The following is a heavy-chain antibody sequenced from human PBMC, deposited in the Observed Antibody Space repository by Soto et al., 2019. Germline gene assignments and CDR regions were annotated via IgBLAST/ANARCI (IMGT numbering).Heavy chain of an antibody. Sequence: GGSLRLSCAASGFIFSGSAVHWVRQAPGKGLEWVAVISYDGSNKYYADSVKGRFTISRDNSKNALYLQMNSLRAEDTAVYYCAKDRSRITMVRGVIRLAAFDIWGQGTMVTVSS. CDR3: AKDRSRITMVRGVIRLAAFDI. CDR2: ISYDGSNK. J-gene: IGHJ3*02. V-gene: IGHV3-30*04. D-gene: IGHD3-10*01. CDR1: GFIFSGSA.